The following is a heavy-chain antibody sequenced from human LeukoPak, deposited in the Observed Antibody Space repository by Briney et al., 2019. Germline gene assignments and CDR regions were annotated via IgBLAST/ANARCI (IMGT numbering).Heavy chain of an antibody. V-gene: IGHV4-59*08. CDR1: GGSISSCY. CDR2: IYYSGST. CDR3: ARASYGDRPRVFDY. J-gene: IGHJ4*02. D-gene: IGHD4-17*01. Sequence: PSETLSLTCTVSGGSISSCYWSWIRQPPGKGLEWIGYIYYSGSTYYNPSLKSRVTISVDTSKNQFSLKLSSVTAADTAVYYCARASYGDRPRVFDYWGQGTLVTVSS.